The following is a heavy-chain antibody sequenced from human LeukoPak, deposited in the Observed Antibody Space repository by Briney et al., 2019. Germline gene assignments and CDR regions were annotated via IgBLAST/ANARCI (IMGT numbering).Heavy chain of an antibody. V-gene: IGHV3-23*01. CDR1: GFIFTSYS. CDR2: ISGSGGST. Sequence: PGGSLRLSCAASGFIFTSYSMNWVRQAPGKGLEWVSAISGSGGSTYHADSVRGRFTISRDNSKNTLYLQMNSLRAEDAAVYFCAKAPVTSCRGAYCYPFDSWGQGTLVTVSS. CDR3: AKAPVTSCRGAYCYPFDS. D-gene: IGHD2-21*01. J-gene: IGHJ4*02.